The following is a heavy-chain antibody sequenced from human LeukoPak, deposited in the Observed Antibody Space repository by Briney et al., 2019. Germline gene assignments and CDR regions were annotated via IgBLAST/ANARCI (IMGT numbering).Heavy chain of an antibody. Sequence: SETLSLTCTVSGGSISGSSNYWGWIRQPPGKGLEWIGSIHYSGNTYYNPSLKSRVTISVDTPKNQFSLKLTSVTAADTAVDYCARPIFASYSSAYHYWGQGTLVT. CDR1: GGSISGSSNY. D-gene: IGHD3-22*01. CDR2: IHYSGNT. J-gene: IGHJ4*02. V-gene: IGHV4-39*01. CDR3: ARPIFASYSSAYHY.